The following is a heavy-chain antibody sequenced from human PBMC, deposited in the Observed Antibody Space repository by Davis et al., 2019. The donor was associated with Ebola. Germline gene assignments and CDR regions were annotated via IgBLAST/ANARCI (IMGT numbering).Heavy chain of an antibody. Sequence: ASVKVSCKASGYTFTSYAMHWVRQAPGQRLEWMGWINAGNGNTKYSQKFQGRVTITRDTSASTAYMELSSLRSEDTAVYYCARDVTIYGGNSGADYWGQGTLVTVSS. CDR2: INAGNGNT. D-gene: IGHD4-23*01. CDR1: GYTFTSYA. J-gene: IGHJ4*02. V-gene: IGHV1-3*01. CDR3: ARDVTIYGGNSGADY.